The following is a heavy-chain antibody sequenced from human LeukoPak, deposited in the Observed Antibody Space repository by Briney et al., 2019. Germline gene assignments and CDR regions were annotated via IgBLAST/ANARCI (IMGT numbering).Heavy chain of an antibody. CDR1: GFTFSGYA. Sequence: PGGSLRLSCAASGFTFSGYAMSWVRQAPGKGLEWVSAISGSGGSTYYAASVKGRFTISRDSSKNTLYLQMNSLRAEDTAVYYCAKETVGYCSGGSCYAPHYWGQGTLVTVSS. V-gene: IGHV3-23*01. CDR3: AKETVGYCSGGSCYAPHY. D-gene: IGHD2-15*01. CDR2: ISGSGGST. J-gene: IGHJ4*02.